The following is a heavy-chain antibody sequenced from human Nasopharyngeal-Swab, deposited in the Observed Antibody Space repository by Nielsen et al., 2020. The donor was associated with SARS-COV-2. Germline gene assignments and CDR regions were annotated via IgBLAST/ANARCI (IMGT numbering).Heavy chain of an antibody. CDR3: ARALGYSRSSGGYFWPDP. CDR1: GYTFTSHG. V-gene: IGHV1-18*01. D-gene: IGHD6-6*01. J-gene: IGHJ5*02. Sequence: ASVKVSCKASGYTFTSHGINWLRQAPGQGLEWLGWISAYNGNTNYAQKLQGRVTMTTDTSTSTAYMELTSLRSDDTAVYYCARALGYSRSSGGYFWPDPWGQGTLVTVSS. CDR2: ISAYNGNT.